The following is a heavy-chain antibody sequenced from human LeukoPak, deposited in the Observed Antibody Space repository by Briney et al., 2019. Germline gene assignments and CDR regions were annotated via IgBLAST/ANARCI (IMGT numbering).Heavy chain of an antibody. Sequence: ASVKVSCKALGYTFTSNYVIWVRQAPGQGPEWVGWIDPNNGATYYAQQFQGRVTMARDTSSTTVYMELDSLTSDDTAVYYCARDLKDDGFGPEGSLDFWGQGTLVTVSS. D-gene: IGHD3-10*01. J-gene: IGHJ4*02. CDR1: GYTFTSNY. CDR3: ARDLKDDGFGPEGSLDF. V-gene: IGHV1-2*02. CDR2: IDPNNGAT.